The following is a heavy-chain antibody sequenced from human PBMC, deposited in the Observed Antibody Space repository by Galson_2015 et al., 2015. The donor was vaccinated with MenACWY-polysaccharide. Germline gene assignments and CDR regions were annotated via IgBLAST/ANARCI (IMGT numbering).Heavy chain of an antibody. CDR3: ARALSWSGYFAFDF. V-gene: IGHV3-7*01. CDR1: GFPFSDSW. CDR2: IKQSGSEK. J-gene: IGHJ3*01. Sequence: SLRLSCAASGFPFSDSWMTWLRQAPGKGLEWVATIKQSGSEKYYVDSVEGRFTVSRDNAKNSLYLQMNSLRAEDTAVYYCARALSWSGYFAFDFWGQGTMVTVSS. D-gene: IGHD3-3*01.